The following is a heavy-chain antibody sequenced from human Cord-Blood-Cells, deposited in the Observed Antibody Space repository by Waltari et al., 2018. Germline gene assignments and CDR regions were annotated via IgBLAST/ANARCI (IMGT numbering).Heavy chain of an antibody. J-gene: IGHJ4*02. V-gene: IGHV4-39*01. CDR2: IYYSGST. D-gene: IGHD3-10*01. CDR3: ARLGVVRGVSGYFDY. CDR1: GGSISSSSYY. Sequence: QLQLQESGPGLVKPSETLSLTCTVSGGSISSSSYYWGWIRQPPGKGLEWIGSIYYSGSTYYNPSLKSRVTISVDTSKNQFSLKLSSVTAADTAVYYCARLGVVRGVSGYFDYWGQGTLVTVSS.